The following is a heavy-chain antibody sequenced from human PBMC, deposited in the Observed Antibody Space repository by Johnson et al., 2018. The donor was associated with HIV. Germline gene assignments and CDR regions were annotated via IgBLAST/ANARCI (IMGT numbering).Heavy chain of an antibody. V-gene: IGHV3-11*01. Sequence: VQLVESGGGLVKPGRSLIVSCEASGLTFSDYYMSWIRQAPGKGLEWVSYISSSGSSRYYADSVKGRFTITRDNVKNSLYMQMNSLRVEDTAVYFCARDYRGALDIWGQGTMVTVSS. CDR1: GLTFSDYY. CDR3: ARDYRGALDI. J-gene: IGHJ3*02. CDR2: ISSSGSSR. D-gene: IGHD4-11*01.